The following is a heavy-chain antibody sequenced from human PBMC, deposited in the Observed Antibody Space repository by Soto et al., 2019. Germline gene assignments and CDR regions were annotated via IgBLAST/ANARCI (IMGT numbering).Heavy chain of an antibody. CDR1: GFTFTNSA. CDR3: AAAYSRDWYGWPFDL. CDR2: IVVGSGDA. D-gene: IGHD6-19*01. Sequence: SVKVSCTASGFTFTNSAVHWVRQARGQRLEWIGCIVVGSGDAKYVQKFQERVTITRDMSTSTAYMELNSLRSEDTAVYYCAAAYSRDWYGWPFDLWGRGTLVTSPQ. J-gene: IGHJ2*01. V-gene: IGHV1-58*01.